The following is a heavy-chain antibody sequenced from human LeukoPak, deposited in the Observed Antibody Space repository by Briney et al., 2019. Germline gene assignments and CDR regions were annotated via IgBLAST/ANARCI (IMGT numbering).Heavy chain of an antibody. D-gene: IGHD2-2*01. CDR1: GGSISSGSHY. CDR3: AGRGYCSSTSCYGFDY. V-gene: IGHV4-39*07. CDR2: INHSGST. J-gene: IGHJ4*02. Sequence: KTSETLSLTCIVSGGSISSGSHYWSWIRQPPGKGLEWIGEINHSGSTNYNPSLKSRVTISVDTSKNQFSLKLSSVTAADTAVYYCAGRGYCSSTSCYGFDYWGQGTLVTVSS.